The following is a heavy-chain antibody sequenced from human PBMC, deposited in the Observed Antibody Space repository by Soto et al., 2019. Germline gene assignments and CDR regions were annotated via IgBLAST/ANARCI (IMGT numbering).Heavy chain of an antibody. CDR2: IIPIFGTA. J-gene: IGHJ5*01. CDR1: GGTFSSYA. V-gene: IGHV1-69*01. CDR3: ARQGGGIAAAGLGWFDS. D-gene: IGHD6-13*01. Sequence: QVQLVQSGAEVKKPGSSVKVSCKASGGTFSSYAISWVRQAPGQGLEWMGGIIPIFGTANYAQKFQGRVTNTAEESTSTAYMELSRLRSEDTAVYYCARQGGGIAAAGLGWFDSWGQGTLVTVSS.